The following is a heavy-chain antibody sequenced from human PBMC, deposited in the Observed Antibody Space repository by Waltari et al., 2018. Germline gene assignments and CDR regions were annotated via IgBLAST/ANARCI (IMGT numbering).Heavy chain of an antibody. CDR1: GFHFGTYS. Sequence: EVQLVESGGGLVQPGGSLRLSCAASGFHFGTYSMNWVRQAPGKGLEWVSYISSSSSTIYYADSVKGRFTFSRDNAKNSLYLQMNSLRAEDTAVYYCARDNDYYFDYWGQGTLVTVSS. D-gene: IGHD2-21*02. CDR3: ARDNDYYFDY. CDR2: ISSSSSTI. J-gene: IGHJ4*02. V-gene: IGHV3-48*04.